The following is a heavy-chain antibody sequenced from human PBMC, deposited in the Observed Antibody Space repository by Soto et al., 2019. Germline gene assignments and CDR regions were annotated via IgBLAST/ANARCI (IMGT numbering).Heavy chain of an antibody. CDR1: GDSISSVDYF. V-gene: IGHV4-30-4*01. CDR2: IYKSATT. CDR3: ARGRYCLTGRCFPNWFDS. Sequence: PSETLSLTWSVSGDSISSVDYFWAWIRQPPGQALEYIGYIYKSATTYYNPSFESRVAISLDTSKSQFSLNVTSVTAADTAVYFCARGRYCLTGRCFPNWFDSWGQGTLVTVSS. D-gene: IGHD2-15*01. J-gene: IGHJ5*01.